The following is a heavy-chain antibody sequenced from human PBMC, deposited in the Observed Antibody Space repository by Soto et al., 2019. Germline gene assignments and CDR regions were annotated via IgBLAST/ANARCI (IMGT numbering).Heavy chain of an antibody. CDR3: AREYTYGSNFFDC. Sequence: QVQLQESGPGLVKPSQTLSLSCTVSGGSIRSAAYYWSWIRQHPGKGLEWIGYISHSGSTYYTPSLKSRVIISADTSQNQFSLNLTAVTAADTAVYYCAREYTYGSNFFDCWGQGALVTGSS. V-gene: IGHV4-31*03. CDR2: ISHSGST. CDR1: GGSIRSAAYY. D-gene: IGHD5-18*01. J-gene: IGHJ4*02.